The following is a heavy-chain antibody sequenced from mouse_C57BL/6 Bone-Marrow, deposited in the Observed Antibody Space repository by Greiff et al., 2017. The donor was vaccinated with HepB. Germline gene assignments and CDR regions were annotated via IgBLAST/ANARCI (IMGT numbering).Heavy chain of an antibody. CDR3: ARGGGIYYGKGDY. Sequence: EVKLQESGPGLVKPSQSLSLTCSVTGYSITSGYYWNWIRQFPGNNLEWMGYISYDGSNNYNPSLKNRISITRDTSKNQFFLKLNSVTTEDTATYYCARGGGIYYGKGDYWGQGTTLTVSS. D-gene: IGHD2-1*01. CDR2: ISYDGSN. J-gene: IGHJ2*01. CDR1: GYSITSGYY. V-gene: IGHV3-6*01.